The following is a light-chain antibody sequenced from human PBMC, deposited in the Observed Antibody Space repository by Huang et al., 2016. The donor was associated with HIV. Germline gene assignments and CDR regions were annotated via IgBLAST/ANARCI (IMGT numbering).Light chain of an antibody. CDR1: QDISSY. V-gene: IGKV1-9*01. Sequence: IQLTQSPSSLSASVGDRVTITCRASQDISSYLSWYQQRPGKAPQLLIFAASTLQSGVPSRFSGSGSGTDFTLTVNSLQSEDFAIYYCQQLYSLPITFGQGTRVEIK. CDR3: QQLYSLPIT. J-gene: IGKJ5*01. CDR2: AAS.